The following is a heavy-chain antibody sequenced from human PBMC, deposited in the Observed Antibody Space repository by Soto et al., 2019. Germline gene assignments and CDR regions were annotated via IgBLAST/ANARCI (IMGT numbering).Heavy chain of an antibody. CDR1: GFTFSSYA. CDR2: ISGSGGST. Sequence: PGGSLRLSCAASGFTFSSYAMSWVRQAPGKGLEWVSAISGSGGSTYYADSVKGRFTISRDNSKNTLYLQMNSLRAEDTAVYYCAKCKNDILTPASGMDVWGQGTTVTVSS. V-gene: IGHV3-23*01. D-gene: IGHD3-9*01. CDR3: AKCKNDILTPASGMDV. J-gene: IGHJ6*02.